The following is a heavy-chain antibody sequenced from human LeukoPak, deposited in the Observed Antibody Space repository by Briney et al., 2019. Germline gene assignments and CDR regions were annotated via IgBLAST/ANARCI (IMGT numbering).Heavy chain of an antibody. Sequence: ASVKVSCKASGYTFTSYYMHWVRQAPGQGLEWMGIINPSGGSTSYAQKFQGRVTMTRDTSASTAYMELSSLRSEDMAVYYCAISEGGQQLVMRYWGQGTLVTVSS. CDR3: AISEGGQQLVMRY. D-gene: IGHD6-13*01. CDR2: INPSGGST. CDR1: GYTFTSYY. V-gene: IGHV1-46*01. J-gene: IGHJ4*02.